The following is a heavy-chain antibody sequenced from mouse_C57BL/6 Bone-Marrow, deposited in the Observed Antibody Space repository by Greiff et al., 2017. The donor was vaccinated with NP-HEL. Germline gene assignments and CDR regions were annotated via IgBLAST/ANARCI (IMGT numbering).Heavy chain of an antibody. CDR1: GYTFTSYW. CDR2: INPSNGGT. J-gene: IGHJ1*03. V-gene: IGHV1-53*01. Sequence: QVQLQQSGTELVKPGASVKLSCKASGYTFTSYWMHWVKQRPGQGLEWIGNINPSNGGTNYNEKFKSKATLTVDKSSSTAYMQLSGLTSEDSAVYYCASPLRRGWYFDVWGTGTTVTVSS. CDR3: ASPLRRGWYFDV. D-gene: IGHD1-1*01.